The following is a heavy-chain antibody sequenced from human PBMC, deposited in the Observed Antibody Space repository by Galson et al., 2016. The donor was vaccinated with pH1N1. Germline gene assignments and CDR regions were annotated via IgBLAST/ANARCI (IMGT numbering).Heavy chain of an antibody. CDR3: VKLDSSGFYYGRFDS. Sequence: SLRLSCAASGFTFSIFAMSWVRQAPGKGPEWVSSISASGANTNYADPVKGRFTISRDNSKNTLYLQANSLRAEDTAIYYCVKLDSSGFYYGRFDSWGQGTLVTVSS. J-gene: IGHJ4*02. CDR2: ISASGANT. D-gene: IGHD3-22*01. V-gene: IGHV3-23*01. CDR1: GFTFSIFA.